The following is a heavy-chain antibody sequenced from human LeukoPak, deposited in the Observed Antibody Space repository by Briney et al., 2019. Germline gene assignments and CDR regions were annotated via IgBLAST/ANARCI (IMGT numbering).Heavy chain of an antibody. CDR1: GFTFSSYA. Sequence: PGGSLRLSCAASGFTFSSYAMSWVRQAPGKGLEWVSVISGSGGSTYYADSVKGRLTISRDNSKNTLYLQMNSLRAEDTAVYYCAKVHYDFWSGPGPFDYWGQGTLVTVSS. V-gene: IGHV3-23*01. CDR2: ISGSGGST. CDR3: AKVHYDFWSGPGPFDY. J-gene: IGHJ4*02. D-gene: IGHD3-3*01.